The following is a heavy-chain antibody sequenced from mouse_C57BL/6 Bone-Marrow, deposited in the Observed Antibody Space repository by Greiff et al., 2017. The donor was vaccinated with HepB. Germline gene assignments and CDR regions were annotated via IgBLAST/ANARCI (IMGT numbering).Heavy chain of an antibody. CDR2: ISSGGSYT. CDR1: GFTFSSYG. CDR3: ARHGGGGYAMDY. J-gene: IGHJ4*01. V-gene: IGHV5-6*01. Sequence: VQLKESGGDLVKPGGSLKLSCAASGFTFSSYGMSWVRQTPDKRLEWVATISSGGSYTYYPDSVKGRFTISRDNAKNTLYLQMSSLKSEDTAMYYCARHGGGGYAMDYWGQGTSVTVSS.